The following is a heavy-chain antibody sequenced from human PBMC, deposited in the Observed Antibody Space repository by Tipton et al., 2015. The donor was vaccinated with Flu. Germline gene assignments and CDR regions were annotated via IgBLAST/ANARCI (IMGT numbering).Heavy chain of an antibody. CDR2: IYYTGYP. D-gene: IGHD6-19*01. CDR3: ARGNGWKDS. Sequence: TLSLTCTVSGGSISSSSHYWGWIRQAPGRGLEWVGSIYYTGYPYYNSSLKSRLAMSIDTSKKQFSLRLSSVTAADTAVYYCARGNGWKDSWSQGTLVTVSS. V-gene: IGHV4-39*07. J-gene: IGHJ4*02. CDR1: GGSISSSSHY.